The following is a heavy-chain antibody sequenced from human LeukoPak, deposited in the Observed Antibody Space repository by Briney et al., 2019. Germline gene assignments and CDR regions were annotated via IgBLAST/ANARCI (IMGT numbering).Heavy chain of an antibody. CDR2: IRSKANSYAT. Sequence: PGGSLRLSCAASGFTFSGSAMHWVRQASGKGLEWVGRIRSKANSYATAYAASVKGRFTISRDDSKNTAYLQMNSLKTEDTAVYYYTSLTALSSGGAFDIWGQGTMVTVSS. CDR1: GFTFSGSA. J-gene: IGHJ3*02. D-gene: IGHD1-1*01. CDR3: TSLTALSSGGAFDI. V-gene: IGHV3-73*01.